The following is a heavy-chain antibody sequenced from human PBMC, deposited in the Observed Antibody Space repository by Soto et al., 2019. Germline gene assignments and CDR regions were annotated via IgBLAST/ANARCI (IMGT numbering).Heavy chain of an antibody. J-gene: IGHJ4*02. CDR1: GYTFTSYG. Sequence: QVQLVQSGAEVKKPGASVKVSCKASGYTFTSYGISWVRQAPGQGLEWVGWINPYNGNTNYAQKLQGRVTMTTDTSTNTADMELRSLRSDDTAVYYCARDWFGIDYWGQGTLVTVSS. CDR2: INPYNGNT. CDR3: ARDWFGIDY. D-gene: IGHD3-16*01. V-gene: IGHV1-18*01.